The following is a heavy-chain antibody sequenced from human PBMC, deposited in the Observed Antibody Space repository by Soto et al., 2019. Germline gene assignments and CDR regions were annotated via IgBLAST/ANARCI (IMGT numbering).Heavy chain of an antibody. J-gene: IGHJ4*02. CDR1: GFTFSSYW. Sequence: PGGSLRLSCAASGFTFSSYWMHWVRQAPGKGLVWVSRINSDGSSTSYADSVKGRFTISRDNAKNTLYLQMNSLRAEDTAVYYCARDVRRFTQWNYLAYWGQGTLVTVSS. CDR3: ARDVRRFTQWNYLAY. D-gene: IGHD3-16*01. V-gene: IGHV3-74*01. CDR2: INSDGSST.